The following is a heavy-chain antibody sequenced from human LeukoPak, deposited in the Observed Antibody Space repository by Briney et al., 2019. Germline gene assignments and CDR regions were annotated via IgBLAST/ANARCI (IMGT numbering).Heavy chain of an antibody. V-gene: IGHV4-34*01. Sequence: SETLSLTCAVHGGSLSDYFWTWIRQPPGKGLEWIGEINDSGTTNYSPSVRSRVTISIDTSKNQFSLKLTSVTAADTAVYYCARGQVGSYVYYYYYGMDVWGRGTTVTVSS. D-gene: IGHD3-10*01. J-gene: IGHJ6*02. CDR1: GGSLSDYF. CDR3: ARGQVGSYVYYYYYGMDV. CDR2: INDSGTT.